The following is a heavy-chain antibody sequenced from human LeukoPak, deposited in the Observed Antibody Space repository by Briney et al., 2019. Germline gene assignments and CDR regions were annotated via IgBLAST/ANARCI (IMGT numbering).Heavy chain of an antibody. Sequence: GASVKVSCKASGYTFTGYYIHWVRQAPGQGLEWMGWINPSSGGTNYAQKFQGRVTMTSDTSISTAYMELSRLRSDDTAVYYCARESRGYSYGGPLNWFDGWGQGTLVTASS. V-gene: IGHV1-2*02. D-gene: IGHD5-18*01. J-gene: IGHJ5*02. CDR1: GYTFTGYY. CDR2: INPSSGGT. CDR3: ARESRGYSYGGPLNWFDG.